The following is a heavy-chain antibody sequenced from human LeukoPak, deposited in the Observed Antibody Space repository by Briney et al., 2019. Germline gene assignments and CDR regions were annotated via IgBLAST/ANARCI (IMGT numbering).Heavy chain of an antibody. V-gene: IGHV4-4*07. CDR1: GGSISSYY. J-gene: IGHJ5*02. CDR3: ARDLYCSSTSCSRFDP. CDR2: IFTSGST. Sequence: SETLSLNCTVSGGSISSYYWSWIRQPAGKGLEWIGRIFTSGSTNYNPSLKSRVTMSVDTSKNQFSLKLSSVTAADTAVYYRARDLYCSSTSCSRFDPWGQGTLVTVSS. D-gene: IGHD2-2*01.